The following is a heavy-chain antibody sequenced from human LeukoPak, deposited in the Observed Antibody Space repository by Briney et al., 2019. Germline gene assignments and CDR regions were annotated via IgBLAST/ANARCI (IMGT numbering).Heavy chain of an antibody. J-gene: IGHJ4*02. CDR3: AKDRLSSGSYVFDY. CDR1: GFTFSSYG. D-gene: IGHD1-26*01. Sequence: PGGSLRLSCAASGFTFSSYGMHWVRQAPGKGLEWVAVISYDGSKKYYADSVKGRFTISRDNSKNTLYLQMNSLRAEDTAVYYCAKDRLSSGSYVFDYWGQGTLVTVSS. CDR2: ISYDGSKK. V-gene: IGHV3-30*18.